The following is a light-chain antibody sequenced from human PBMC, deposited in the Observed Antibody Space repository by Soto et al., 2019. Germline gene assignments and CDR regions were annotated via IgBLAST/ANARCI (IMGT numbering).Light chain of an antibody. Sequence: EIVWTQSPATLSLSPGERATLSCRASQSVSSYLVWYQQKPGQAPRLLIYDASNRATGIPARFSGSGSGTDFTLTISSLDPEDFAVYYCQQRSNWPPPITFGQGTRLEIK. CDR2: DAS. V-gene: IGKV3-11*01. CDR3: QQRSNWPPPIT. J-gene: IGKJ5*01. CDR1: QSVSSY.